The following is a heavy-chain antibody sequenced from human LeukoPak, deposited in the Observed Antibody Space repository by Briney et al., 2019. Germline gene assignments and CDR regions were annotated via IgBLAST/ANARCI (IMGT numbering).Heavy chain of an antibody. Sequence: SETLSLTCAVYGGSFSGYYWSWIRQPPGKGLEWIGEINHSGSTNYNPSLKSRVTISVDTSKNQFSLKLSSVTAADTAVYYCARVRYTSGWSVIDYWGQGTLVTVSS. D-gene: IGHD6-19*01. CDR3: ARVRYTSGWSVIDY. CDR2: INHSGST. CDR1: GGSFSGYY. V-gene: IGHV4-34*01. J-gene: IGHJ4*02.